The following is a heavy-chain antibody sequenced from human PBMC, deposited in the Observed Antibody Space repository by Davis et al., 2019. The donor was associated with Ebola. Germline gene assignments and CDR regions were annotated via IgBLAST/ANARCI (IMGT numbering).Heavy chain of an antibody. J-gene: IGHJ5*02. D-gene: IGHD6-6*01. CDR3: ARGRIAARPVSEWFDP. Sequence: MPSETLSLTCTVSGGSISSSSYYWGWIRQPPGKGLEWIGSIYYSGSTYYNPSLKSRVTISVDTSKNQFSLRLNSVAAADTAVYYCARGRIAARPVSEWFDPWGQGTLVTVSS. V-gene: IGHV4-39*01. CDR2: IYYSGST. CDR1: GGSISSSSYY.